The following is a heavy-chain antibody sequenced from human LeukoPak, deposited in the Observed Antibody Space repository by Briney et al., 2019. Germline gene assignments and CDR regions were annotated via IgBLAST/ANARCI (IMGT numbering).Heavy chain of an antibody. CDR2: IIPILGIA. J-gene: IGHJ4*02. CDR3: ASEITMVRGVIIDDY. CDR1: GGTFSSYA. V-gene: IGHV1-69*04. D-gene: IGHD3-10*01. Sequence: SVKVSCKASGGTFSSYAIRWVRQAPGQGLEWMGRIIPILGIANYAQKFQGRVTITADKSTSTAYMELSSLRSEDTAVYYCASEITMVRGVIIDDYWGQGTLVTVSS.